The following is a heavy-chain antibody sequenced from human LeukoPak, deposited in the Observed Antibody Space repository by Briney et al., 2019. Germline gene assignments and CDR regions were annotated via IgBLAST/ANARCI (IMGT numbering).Heavy chain of an antibody. J-gene: IGHJ4*02. D-gene: IGHD4-23*01. V-gene: IGHV1-18*01. CDR1: GYTFTSYG. CDR2: ISAYNGNT. Sequence: ASVKVSCKASGYTFTSYGISWVRQASGQGLEWMGWISAYNGNTNYAQKLQGRVTMTTDTSTSTAYMELRSLRSDDTAVYYCARGTRGVNSPYFDYWGQGTLVTVSS. CDR3: ARGTRGVNSPYFDY.